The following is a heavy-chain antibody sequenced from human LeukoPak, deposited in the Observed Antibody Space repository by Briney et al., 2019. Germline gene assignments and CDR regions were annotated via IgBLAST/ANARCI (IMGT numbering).Heavy chain of an antibody. D-gene: IGHD2-15*01. CDR3: AVNCSGGSCCATGYFDL. CDR1: GFTFSRYE. V-gene: IGHV3-21*01. J-gene: IGHJ2*01. CDR2: ITSSSYYI. Sequence: GGSLRLSCAASGFTFSRYEMNWVRQAPGKGLEWVSSITSSSYYIYYADSVKGRFTLSRDNDKNSLYLQMHSLRAEDRAVCYCAVNCSGGSCCATGYFDLWGRGTLVTVSS.